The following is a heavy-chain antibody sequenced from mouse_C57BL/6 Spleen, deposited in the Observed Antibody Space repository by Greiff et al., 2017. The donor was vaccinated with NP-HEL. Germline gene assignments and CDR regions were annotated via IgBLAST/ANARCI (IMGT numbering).Heavy chain of an antibody. CDR2: IYPGDGDT. CDR3: ARSPDARDY. J-gene: IGHJ4*01. Sequence: VQLQQSGPELVKPGASVKISCKASGYAFSSSWMNWVKQRPGKGLEWIGRIYPGDGDTNYNGQFKGKATLTADNSSSPAYMQLSSLTSGDSAVYFCARSPDARDYWGQGTSVTVSA. V-gene: IGHV1-82*01. CDR1: GYAFSSSW.